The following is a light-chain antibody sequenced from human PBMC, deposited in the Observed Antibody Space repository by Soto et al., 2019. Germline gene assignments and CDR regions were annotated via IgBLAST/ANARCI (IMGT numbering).Light chain of an antibody. Sequence: QSVLTQPPSASGTPGQRVTISCSGSSSNIGSNTVNWYQQLPGTAPKLVIYSNNQRPSGVPDRFSGSKSGTSASLAISGLQSEDEADYYCVAWDDSLNVYGVFGGGTKVPVL. CDR1: SSNIGSNT. J-gene: IGLJ2*01. CDR3: VAWDDSLNVYGV. V-gene: IGLV1-44*01. CDR2: SNN.